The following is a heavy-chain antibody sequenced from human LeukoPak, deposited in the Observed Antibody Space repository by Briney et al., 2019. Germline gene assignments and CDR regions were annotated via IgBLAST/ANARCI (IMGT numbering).Heavy chain of an antibody. Sequence: GGSLRLSCAASGFTFSSYSMNWVRQAPGKGLEWVSSISSSSSYIYYADSVKGRFTISRDNAKNSLYLQMNSLRAEDTAVYYCSTFGELSEDAFDIWGQGTMVTVSS. CDR1: GFTFSSYS. CDR3: STFGELSEDAFDI. V-gene: IGHV3-21*04. D-gene: IGHD3-10*01. CDR2: ISSSSSYI. J-gene: IGHJ3*02.